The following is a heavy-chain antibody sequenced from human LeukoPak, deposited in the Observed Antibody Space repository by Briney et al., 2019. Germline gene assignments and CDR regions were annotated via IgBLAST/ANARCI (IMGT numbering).Heavy chain of an antibody. J-gene: IGHJ6*03. CDR3: ARGQSSSWSHYYWMDV. V-gene: IGHV7-4-1*02. CDR2: INTNTGNP. Sequence: ASVKVSCKASGYTFTSYAMNWVRQAPGQGLEWLGWINTNTGNPTYAQGFPGRFVFSLDTSLSTAYLQISSLKAEDTAVYYCARGQSSSWSHYYWMDVWGKGTTVTVSS. D-gene: IGHD6-13*01. CDR1: GYTFTSYA.